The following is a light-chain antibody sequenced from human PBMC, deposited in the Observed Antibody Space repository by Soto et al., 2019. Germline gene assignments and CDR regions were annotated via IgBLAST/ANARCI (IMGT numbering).Light chain of an antibody. J-gene: IGKJ1*01. CDR3: QLYGSSWT. Sequence: EIVLTQSPGTLYLSPGERATLSCRAIQSDSSRFLAWYQQKPGQAPRLLIHSTFRRYTGIPDRFSGSGSGTDFTLTISRLEPEDYAVYYCQLYGSSWTFGQGIKVEIK. CDR1: QSDSSRF. V-gene: IGKV3-20*01. CDR2: STF.